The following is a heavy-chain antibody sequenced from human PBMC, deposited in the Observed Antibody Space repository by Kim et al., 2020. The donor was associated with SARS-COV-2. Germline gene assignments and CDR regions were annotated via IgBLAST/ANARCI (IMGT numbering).Heavy chain of an antibody. V-gene: IGHV3-9*01. Sequence: GGSLRLSCAASGFTFDDYAMHWVRQAPGKGLEWVSGISWNSGSIGYADSVKGRFNISRDNAKNSLYLQMNSLRAEDTALYYCAKAPNDSSGLLDYWGQGT. CDR1: GFTFDDYA. D-gene: IGHD3-22*01. CDR2: ISWNSGSI. J-gene: IGHJ4*02. CDR3: AKAPNDSSGLLDY.